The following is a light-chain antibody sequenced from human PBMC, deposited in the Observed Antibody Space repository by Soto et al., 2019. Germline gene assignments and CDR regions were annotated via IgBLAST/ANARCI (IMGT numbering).Light chain of an antibody. CDR1: QDISKS. V-gene: IGKV1-16*02. J-gene: IGKJ5*01. Sequence: DIQMTPSPSSLSASVGDRVTITCRASQDISKSLGWFQQKPGKAPKSLIYAASSLHSGVPPKFSGSGSGTEFTLTISGLQPEDFATYHCRQYKSYPITFGQGTRLDIK. CDR3: RQYKSYPIT. CDR2: AAS.